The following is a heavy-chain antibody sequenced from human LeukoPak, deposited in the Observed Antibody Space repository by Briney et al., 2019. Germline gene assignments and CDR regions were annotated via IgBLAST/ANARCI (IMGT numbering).Heavy chain of an antibody. CDR2: IREERGQE. CDR1: GLTDSNHW. V-gene: IGHV3-7*03. Sequence: GGSLRLSCVASGLTDSNHWMSWVRQAPGKGLAWVANIREERGQEYYVVFVKGRFTISKNSAKISLYLQMNTLRVEDTAMYYCASLDTAKQPLANHWGQGTLVTVSS. D-gene: IGHD5-18*01. CDR3: ASLDTAKQPLANH. J-gene: IGHJ5*02.